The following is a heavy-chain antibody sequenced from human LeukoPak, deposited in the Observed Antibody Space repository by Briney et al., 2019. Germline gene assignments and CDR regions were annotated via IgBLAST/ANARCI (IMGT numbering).Heavy chain of an antibody. D-gene: IGHD4-23*01. Sequence: SETLSLTCTVSGGSINTYYWSWLRQSAGKGLEWIGRIYTSGSTNYNPSLKSRVTISVDTSKNQFSLKLSSVTAADTAVYYCARDSLPSGGNLPDYWGQGTLVTVSS. CDR1: GGSINTYY. CDR2: IYTSGST. V-gene: IGHV4-4*07. J-gene: IGHJ4*02. CDR3: ARDSLPSGGNLPDY.